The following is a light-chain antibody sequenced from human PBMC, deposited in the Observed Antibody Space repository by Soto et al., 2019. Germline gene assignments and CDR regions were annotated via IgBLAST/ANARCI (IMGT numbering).Light chain of an antibody. CDR2: DAS. CDR3: QQDESSSPT. J-gene: IGKJ2*01. CDR1: QNISVW. Sequence: DIQMTQSPSTLSASVGDGVAITCRASQNISVWSAWYQQRPGKHPKFLMYDASSLETGVPSRFSGSGSGTEFTRTIRSLQPDDSATYYCQQDESSSPTFGQGTKLEI. V-gene: IGKV1-5*01.